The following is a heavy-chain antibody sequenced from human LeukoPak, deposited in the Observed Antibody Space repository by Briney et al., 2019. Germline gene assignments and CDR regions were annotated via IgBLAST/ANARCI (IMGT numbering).Heavy chain of an antibody. Sequence: GGSLRLSCAASGFTFSNYNMNWVRQAPGKGLEWDSSISSSSSYIYYADSLRGRFTISRDNAENSLYLQMISLRAEDTAVYYCARDRTPQYYYDSSGFDYWGQGTLVTVSS. V-gene: IGHV3-21*04. CDR3: ARDRTPQYYYDSSGFDY. CDR2: ISSSSSYI. CDR1: GFTFSNYN. D-gene: IGHD3-22*01. J-gene: IGHJ4*02.